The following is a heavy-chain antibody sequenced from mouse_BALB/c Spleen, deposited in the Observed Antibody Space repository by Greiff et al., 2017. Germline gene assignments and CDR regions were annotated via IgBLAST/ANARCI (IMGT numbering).Heavy chain of an antibody. V-gene: IGHV2-2*02. CDR2: IWSGGST. D-gene: IGHD1-1*01. CDR3: ARNYYGRGAMDY. J-gene: IGHJ4*01. Sequence: VKVVESGPGLVQPSQSLSITCTVSGFPLTSYGVHWVRQSPGKGLEWLGVIWSGGSTDYNAAFISRLSISKDNSKSQVFFKMNRLQANDTAIYYCARNYYGRGAMDYWGQGTSVTVSS. CDR1: GFPLTSYG.